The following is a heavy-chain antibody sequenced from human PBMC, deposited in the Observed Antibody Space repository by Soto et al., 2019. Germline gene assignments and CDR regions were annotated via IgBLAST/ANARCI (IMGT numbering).Heavy chain of an antibody. CDR2: ISAYNGNT. D-gene: IGHD6-25*01. Sequence: ASVKVSCKASGYTFTSYGISWVRQAPGQGLEWMGWISAYNGNTNYAQKLQGRVTMTTDTSTSTAYMELRSLRSDDTAVYYCARWQRGNYYYYYGMDVWGQGTTVTVYS. CDR3: ARWQRGNYYYYYGMDV. J-gene: IGHJ6*02. V-gene: IGHV1-18*01. CDR1: GYTFTSYG.